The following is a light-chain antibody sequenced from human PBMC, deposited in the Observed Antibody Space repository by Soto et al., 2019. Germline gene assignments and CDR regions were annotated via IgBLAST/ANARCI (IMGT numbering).Light chain of an antibody. V-gene: IGKV1-39*01. Sequence: DIQMTQSPSSLSASVGDRVTITCRASQSISSYLNWYQQKPGKAPKLLIYAASSLQSGVPSRFSGSGSGTDFTLTISSLQPEDFATYYCQQSHSTSSGTFGQGTKVDIK. CDR1: QSISSY. CDR3: QQSHSTSSGT. J-gene: IGKJ2*02. CDR2: AAS.